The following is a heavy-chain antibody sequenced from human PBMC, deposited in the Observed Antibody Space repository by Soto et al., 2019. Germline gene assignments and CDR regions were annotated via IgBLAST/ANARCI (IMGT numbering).Heavy chain of an antibody. CDR1: DFTFRNYW. CDR2: IKPDGSAT. V-gene: IGHV3-7*03. CDR3: FGGNGGPQ. D-gene: IGHD3-16*01. Sequence: EVQLVESGGDLVQPGGSLRLSCATSDFTFRNYWLTWVRQAPGKGLEWVANIKPDGSATNYVDSVKGRFTISRDNVRNSVSLQMNSLRVEDTAVYFCFGGNGGPQWGQGTLVTVSS. J-gene: IGHJ4*02.